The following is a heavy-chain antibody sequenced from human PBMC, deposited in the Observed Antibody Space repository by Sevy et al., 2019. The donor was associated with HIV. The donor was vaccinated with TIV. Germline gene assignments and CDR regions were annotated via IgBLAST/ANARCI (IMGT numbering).Heavy chain of an antibody. D-gene: IGHD6-6*01. J-gene: IGHJ3*02. CDR3: ARPSIGSTDAVAFDI. Sequence: ASVKVSYKASGYTFTSYGISWVRQAPGQGLEWMGWISAYNGNTNYAQKLQGRVTMTTDTSTSTAYMELRSLRSDDTAVYYCARPSIGSTDAVAFDIWGQGTMVTVSS. V-gene: IGHV1-18*01. CDR1: GYTFTSYG. CDR2: ISAYNGNT.